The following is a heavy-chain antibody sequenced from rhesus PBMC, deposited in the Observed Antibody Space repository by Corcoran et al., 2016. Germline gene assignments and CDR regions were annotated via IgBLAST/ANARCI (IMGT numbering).Heavy chain of an antibody. D-gene: IGHD3-3*01. CDR2: IYGGSDRT. V-gene: IGHV4-147*01. CDR3: AKTDSWTLDF. Sequence: QVHLQESGPGVVKPSETLSLTCAVSGGSMSNYWWGWIRQPPGKGLEWIGQIYGGSDRTNYNPSLKSRVTLSSDTSKNQFSLKLNSVTAADTAVYYCAKTDSWTLDFWGPGVLVTVSS. CDR1: GGSMSNYW. J-gene: IGHJ4*01.